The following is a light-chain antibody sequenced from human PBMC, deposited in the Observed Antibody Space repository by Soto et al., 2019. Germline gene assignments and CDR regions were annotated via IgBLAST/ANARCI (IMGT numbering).Light chain of an antibody. V-gene: IGKV3-20*01. CDR2: GAS. CDR1: QSVSSSY. Sequence: EIVLTQSPGTLSLSPGERATLSCRASQSVSSSYLAWYQQKPGQAPRLLIYGASSRATGIPDRFSGSESGTDFTLTIRRLEPEDFAVYYCQQYGSSPWSFGQGTKVEI. CDR3: QQYGSSPWS. J-gene: IGKJ1*01.